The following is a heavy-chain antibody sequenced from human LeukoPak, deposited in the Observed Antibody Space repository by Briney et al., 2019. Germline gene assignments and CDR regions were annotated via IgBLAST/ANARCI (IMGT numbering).Heavy chain of an antibody. D-gene: IGHD6-19*01. CDR1: GYSISSGYY. Sequence: PSETLSLTCAVSGYSISSGYYWGWIRQPPGKGLEWIGSIYHSGSTYYNPSLKSRVTISVDTSKNQFSLKLSSVTVADTAVYYCARAVGSGWYSDYYFDYWGQGTLVTVSS. J-gene: IGHJ4*02. CDR2: IYHSGST. V-gene: IGHV4-38-2*01. CDR3: ARAVGSGWYSDYYFDY.